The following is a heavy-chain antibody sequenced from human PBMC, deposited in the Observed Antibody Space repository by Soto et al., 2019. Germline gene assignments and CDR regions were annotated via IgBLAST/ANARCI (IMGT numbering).Heavy chain of an antibody. CDR1: GFTFSSYA. J-gene: IGHJ4*02. V-gene: IGHV3-30-3*01. D-gene: IGHD2-21*02. Sequence: GGSLRLSCAASGFTFSSYAMHWVRQAPGKGLEWVAVISYDGSNKYYADSVKGRFTISRDNSKNTLYLQMNSLRAEDTAVYYCARDWDIVVVTAPGYWGQGTLVTVSS. CDR2: ISYDGSNK. CDR3: ARDWDIVVVTAPGY.